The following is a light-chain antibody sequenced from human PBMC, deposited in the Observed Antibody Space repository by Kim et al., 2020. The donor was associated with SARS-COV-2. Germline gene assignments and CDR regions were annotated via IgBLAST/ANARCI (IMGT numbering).Light chain of an antibody. V-gene: IGKV3-15*01. CDR1: QSVGSS. CDR3: QQYNKWVT. J-gene: IGKJ4*01. Sequence: DIVMTQSPATLSVSPGERATLSCRASQSVGSSLAWYQQKPGQAPRLLLYGASTRATGIPGRFSGRGSGTEFTLTINSLQSEDFALYYCQQYNKWVTFGGGTKLEI. CDR2: GAS.